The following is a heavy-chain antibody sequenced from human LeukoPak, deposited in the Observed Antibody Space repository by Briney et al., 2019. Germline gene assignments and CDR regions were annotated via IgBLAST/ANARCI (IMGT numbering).Heavy chain of an antibody. CDR1: QYTFTDYA. J-gene: IGHJ4*02. V-gene: IGHV1-3*01. D-gene: IGHD1-26*01. CDR3: AGDSGSGNNDY. Sequence: ASVKVSCKASQYTFTDYAVHWVRQAPGQRLEWMGWIDAGNGKTKYSQSFQGRVTIIRDTSATTAYMELSSLTSEDTAVYYCAGDSGSGNNDYWGQGTLVTVSS. CDR2: IDAGNGKT.